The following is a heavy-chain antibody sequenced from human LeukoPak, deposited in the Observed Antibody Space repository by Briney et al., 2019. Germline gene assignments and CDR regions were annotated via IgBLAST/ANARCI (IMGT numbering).Heavy chain of an antibody. CDR2: ISSSSSYI. D-gene: IGHD5-18*01. Sequence: GGSLRLSGAASGFTFSSYSMTWVRQAPGKGLEWVSSISSSSSYIYYADSVKGRFTISRDNAKNSLSLQMNSLRAEDTAVYYCARVADTAMAYDYWGQGTLVTVSS. J-gene: IGHJ4*02. CDR3: ARVADTAMAYDY. V-gene: IGHV3-21*01. CDR1: GFTFSSYS.